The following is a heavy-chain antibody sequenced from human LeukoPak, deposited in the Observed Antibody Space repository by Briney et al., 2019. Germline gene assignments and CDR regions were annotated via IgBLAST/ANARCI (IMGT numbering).Heavy chain of an antibody. CDR2: ISSSSSYI. CDR1: GFTFSSYS. D-gene: IGHD3-3*01. V-gene: IGHV3-21*01. J-gene: IGHJ4*02. CDR3: ARGRLEWLLPFDY. Sequence: GGSLRLSCAASGFTFSSYSMNWVRQAPGKGLEWVSSISSSSSYIYSADSVKGRFTISRDNAKNSLYLQMNSLRAEDTAIYYCARGRLEWLLPFDYWGQGTLVTVSS.